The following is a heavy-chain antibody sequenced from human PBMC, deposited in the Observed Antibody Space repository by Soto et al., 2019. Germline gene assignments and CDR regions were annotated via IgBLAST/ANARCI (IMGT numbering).Heavy chain of an antibody. CDR3: ARVSGRNPRAYYDYYLMGV. J-gene: IGHJ6*01. V-gene: IGHV3-30-3*01. D-gene: IGHD3-3*02. CDR2: ISYDGSNK. CDR1: KVRLSSVS. Sequence: CSVSKVRLSSVSGKRVGLGRRQILEGVAVISYDGSNKYYADSVKGRFTISRDNSKNTLYLQMNSLRAEDTAVYYCARVSGRNPRAYYDYYLMGVWGQGTRFTV.